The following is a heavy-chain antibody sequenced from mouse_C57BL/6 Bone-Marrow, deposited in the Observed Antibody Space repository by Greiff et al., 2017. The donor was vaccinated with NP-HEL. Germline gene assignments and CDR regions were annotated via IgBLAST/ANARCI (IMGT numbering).Heavy chain of an antibody. Sequence: QVQLQQSGAELVRPGTSVKVSCKASGYAFTNYLIEWVKQRPGQGLEWIGVINPGSGGTNYNEKFKGKATLTADKSSSTAYMELRSLTSEDSAVYFCGPLYYFDYWGQGTTLTVSS. CDR2: INPGSGGT. CDR3: GPLYYFDY. J-gene: IGHJ2*01. V-gene: IGHV1-54*01. CDR1: GYAFTNYL.